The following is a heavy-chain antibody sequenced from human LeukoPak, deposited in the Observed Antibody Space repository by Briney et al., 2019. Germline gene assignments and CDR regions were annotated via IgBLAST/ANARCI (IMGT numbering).Heavy chain of an antibody. D-gene: IGHD2-15*01. J-gene: IGHJ4*02. Sequence: GGSLRLSCAASGFTFGDYYMSWIRQAPGKGLEWVSYISSSSSHTNYADSVKGRFTISRDNAKNSLYLQMNSLRVEDTAVYYCARDRDCSGGSCYFFGTDYWGQGTLVTVSS. CDR1: GFTFGDYY. CDR3: ARDRDCSGGSCYFFGTDY. CDR2: ISSSSSHT. V-gene: IGHV3-11*06.